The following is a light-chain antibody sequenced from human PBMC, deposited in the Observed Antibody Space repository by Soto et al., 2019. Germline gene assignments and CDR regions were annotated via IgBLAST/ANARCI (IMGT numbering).Light chain of an antibody. CDR1: QSVSSIY. Sequence: EIVLTQSPGTLSLSPGERATLSCRASQSVSSIYLAWYQQKPGQAPRLLIYGASSRATGIPDRFSGSGSGTDFTLTISRLEPEDFAVYYCQQCGSSPLFTFGPGTKVDV. J-gene: IGKJ3*01. CDR3: QQCGSSPLFT. V-gene: IGKV3-20*01. CDR2: GAS.